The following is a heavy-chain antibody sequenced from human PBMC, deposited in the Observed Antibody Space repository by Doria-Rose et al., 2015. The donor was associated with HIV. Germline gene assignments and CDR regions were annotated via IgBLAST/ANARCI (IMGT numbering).Heavy chain of an antibody. CDR2: IFSDDER. J-gene: IGHJ4*02. CDR3: ARIKSSRWYHKYYFDF. D-gene: IGHD6-13*01. V-gene: IGHV2-26*01. CDR1: GVSLSSPGMG. Sequence: QVTLKESGPVLVKLTETLTLTCTVSGVSLSSPGMGVSWIRQPPGKALEWLANIFSDDERSYTASLKSRLTIARGTSKSQVVLTMTDMDPVDTATYYCARIKSSRWYHKYYFDFWGQGTLVIVSA.